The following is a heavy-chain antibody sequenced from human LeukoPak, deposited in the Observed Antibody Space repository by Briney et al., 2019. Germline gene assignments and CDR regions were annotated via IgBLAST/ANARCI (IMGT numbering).Heavy chain of an antibody. D-gene: IGHD6-13*01. J-gene: IGHJ4*02. CDR1: GDSVSNKNAA. CDR3: AGGIAAGGFDY. Sequence: TSQTLSLTCAISGDSVSNKNAAWNWIRQSPLRGLEWLGRTYYRSQWYNEYAVSVESRIAINPDAPKNQFSLQLNSVTPEDTAVYYCAGGIAAGGFDYWGQGTLVTVSS. V-gene: IGHV6-1*01. CDR2: TYYRSQWYN.